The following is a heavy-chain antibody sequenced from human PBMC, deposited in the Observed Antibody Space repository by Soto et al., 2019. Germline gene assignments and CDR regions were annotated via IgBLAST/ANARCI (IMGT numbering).Heavy chain of an antibody. Sequence: SETLSLTCAVYGGSFSGYYWSWIRQPPGKGLEWIGEINHSGSTNYNPSLKSRVTISVDTSKNQFSLKLSSVTAADTAVYYCARGHNWVIRQAARPRPFDYWGQGTLVTVSS. D-gene: IGHD6-6*01. CDR1: GGSFSGYY. V-gene: IGHV4-34*01. CDR2: INHSGST. J-gene: IGHJ4*02. CDR3: ARGHNWVIRQAARPRPFDY.